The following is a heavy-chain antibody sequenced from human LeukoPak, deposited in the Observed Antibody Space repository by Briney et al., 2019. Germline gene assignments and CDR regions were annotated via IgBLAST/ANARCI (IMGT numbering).Heavy chain of an antibody. D-gene: IGHD2-2*01. J-gene: IGHJ3*02. Sequence: SETLSLTCAVSGYSISSGYYWGWIRQPPGKGLEWIGSIYHSGSTYYNPSLKSRVTISVDTSKNQFSLKLSSVTAADTAVYYCARTRVVPAAPPDAFDIWGQGTMVTVYS. CDR2: IYHSGST. V-gene: IGHV4-38-2*01. CDR1: GYSISSGYY. CDR3: ARTRVVPAAPPDAFDI.